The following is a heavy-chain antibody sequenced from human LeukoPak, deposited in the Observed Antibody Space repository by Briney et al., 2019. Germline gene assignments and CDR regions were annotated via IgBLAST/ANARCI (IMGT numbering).Heavy chain of an antibody. Sequence: GGSLRLSCAASGFTFSGSAIHWVRQASGKGLEWLGRIRSKANSYATAYAASVKLRFTISRDDSKNTAYLQMNSLKTDDTAVYHCSRLYDYVWGNFRYDDYWGQGTLVTVSS. D-gene: IGHD3-16*02. CDR3: SRLYDYVWGNFRYDDY. J-gene: IGHJ4*02. V-gene: IGHV3-73*01. CDR1: GFTFSGSA. CDR2: IRSKANSYAT.